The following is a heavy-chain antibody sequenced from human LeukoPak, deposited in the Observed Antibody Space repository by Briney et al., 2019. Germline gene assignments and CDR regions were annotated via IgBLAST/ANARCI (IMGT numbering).Heavy chain of an antibody. Sequence: SETLSLTCAVYGGSFSGYYWSWIRQPPGKGLEWIGEINHSGSTNYNPSLKSRVTMSVDTSNNQFSLKLSSVTAADTAVYYCAGGRPDYYYYYMDVWDKGTTVTISS. V-gene: IGHV4-34*01. CDR3: AGGRPDYYYYYMDV. CDR2: INHSGST. CDR1: GGSFSGYY. J-gene: IGHJ6*03.